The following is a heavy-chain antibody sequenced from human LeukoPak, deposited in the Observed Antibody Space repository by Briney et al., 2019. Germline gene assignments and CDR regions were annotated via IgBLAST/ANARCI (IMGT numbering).Heavy chain of an antibody. V-gene: IGHV3-30*03. CDR1: GFTFSSYG. CDR2: ISYDGSNK. J-gene: IGHJ4*02. D-gene: IGHD6-19*01. Sequence: GGPLRLSCAASGFTFSSYGMHWVRQAPGKGLEWVAVISYDGSNKYYADSVKGRFTISRDNSKNTLYLQMNSLRAEDTAVYYCARIGIAVADYWGQGTLVTVSS. CDR3: ARIGIAVADY.